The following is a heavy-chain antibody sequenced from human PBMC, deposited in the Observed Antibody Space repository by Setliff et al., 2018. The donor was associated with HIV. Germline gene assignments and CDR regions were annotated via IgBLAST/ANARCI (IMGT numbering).Heavy chain of an antibody. CDR3: ARDYSPTFYYYDSSGTFDY. J-gene: IGHJ4*02. V-gene: IGHV4-4*02. Sequence: ASETLSLTCAVSGGSISSDNWWTWVRQPPGKGLEWIGEIYHSEYTNYNASLKSRVSMPVDKSKNQFSLKLTSVTAADTAVYYCARDYSPTFYYYDSSGTFDYWGQGTLVTVSS. CDR1: GGSISSDNW. D-gene: IGHD3-22*01. CDR2: IYHSEYT.